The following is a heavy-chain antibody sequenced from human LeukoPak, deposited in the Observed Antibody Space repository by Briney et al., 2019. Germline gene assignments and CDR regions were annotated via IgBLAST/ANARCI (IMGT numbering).Heavy chain of an antibody. D-gene: IGHD6-6*01. CDR3: AMRAIAARPPGDY. CDR1: GGTFSSYA. V-gene: IGHV1-69*04. CDR2: IIPILGIA. Sequence: SVKVSCKASGGTFSSYAISWVRQAPGQGLGWMGRIIPILGIANYAQKFQGRVTITADKSTSTAYMELSSLRSEDTAVYYCAMRAIAARPPGDYWGQGTLVTVSS. J-gene: IGHJ4*02.